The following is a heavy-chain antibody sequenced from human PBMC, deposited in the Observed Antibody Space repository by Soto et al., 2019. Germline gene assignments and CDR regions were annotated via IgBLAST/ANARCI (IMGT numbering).Heavy chain of an antibody. Sequence: PGGSLRLSCAASEFTFSNYAMSWVRQAPGKGQEWVSAISHGGGTTYYADSVKGRFTISRDNSKNTLYLQMNSLRAEDTAVYYCARDPLWGTAMVLWYFDLWGRGTLVTVSS. J-gene: IGHJ2*01. CDR3: ARDPLWGTAMVLWYFDL. D-gene: IGHD5-18*01. V-gene: IGHV3-23*01. CDR2: ISHGGGTT. CDR1: EFTFSNYA.